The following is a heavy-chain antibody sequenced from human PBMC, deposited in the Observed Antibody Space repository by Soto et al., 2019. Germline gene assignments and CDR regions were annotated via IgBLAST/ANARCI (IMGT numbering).Heavy chain of an antibody. J-gene: IGHJ6*02. CDR3: SGCSGGACHRNYGRDV. CDR2: ISPSTSHI. CDR1: GFTFSSCT. Sequence: EVHLVESGGGLVKPGGSLRLSCAVSGFTFSSCTMNWVRQAPGKGLEWVSSISPSTSHIYYTDSVKGRFTISRDNAKNSLFLQMNSLRAEDTAVYYCSGCSGGACHRNYGRDVWGQGTTVTASS. V-gene: IGHV3-21*01. D-gene: IGHD2-15*01.